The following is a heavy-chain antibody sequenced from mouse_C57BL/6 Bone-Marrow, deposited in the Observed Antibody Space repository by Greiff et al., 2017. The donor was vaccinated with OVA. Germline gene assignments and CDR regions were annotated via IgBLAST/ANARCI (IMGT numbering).Heavy chain of an antibody. D-gene: IGHD3-2*02. Sequence: QVQLQQSGPGLVQPSQSLSITCTVSGFSLTSYGVHWVRQSPGKGLEWLGVIWRGGSTDYNAAFMSRLSITKDNSKSQVFFKMNSLQADDTAIYYCAKGKTAQAGYYFDHWGQGTTLTVSS. J-gene: IGHJ2*01. CDR1: GFSLTSYG. CDR2: IWRGGST. CDR3: AKGKTAQAGYYFDH. V-gene: IGHV2-5*01.